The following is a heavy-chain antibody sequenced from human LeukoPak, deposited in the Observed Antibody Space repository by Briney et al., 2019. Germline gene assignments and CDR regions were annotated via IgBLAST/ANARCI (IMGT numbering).Heavy chain of an antibody. Sequence: PSETLSLTCAVYGGSFSGYYWSWIRQPPGKGLEWIGEINHSGSTNYNPSLKSRVTISVDTSKNQFSLKLSSVTAADTAVYYCARFGGHYYGSGSPWGQGTLVTVSS. CDR3: ARFGGHYYGSGSP. D-gene: IGHD3-10*01. J-gene: IGHJ5*02. CDR2: INHSGST. CDR1: GGSFSGYY. V-gene: IGHV4-34*01.